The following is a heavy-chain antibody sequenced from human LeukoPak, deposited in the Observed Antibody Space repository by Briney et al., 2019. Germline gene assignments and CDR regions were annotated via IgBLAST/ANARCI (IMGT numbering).Heavy chain of an antibody. CDR1: GGSISSSSYY. CDR2: IYYSGST. D-gene: IGHD3-10*01. CDR3: VVIKLWFGELGYFDY. J-gene: IGHJ4*02. Sequence: PSETLCLTCTVSGGSISSSSYYWGWIRQPPGKGLEWIGSIYYSGSTYYNPSLKSRVTISVDTSKNQFSLKLSSVTAADTAVYYCVVIKLWFGELGYFDYWGQGTLVTVSS. V-gene: IGHV4-39*07.